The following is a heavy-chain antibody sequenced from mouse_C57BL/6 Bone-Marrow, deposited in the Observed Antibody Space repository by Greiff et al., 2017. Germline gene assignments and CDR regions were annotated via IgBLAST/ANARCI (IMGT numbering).Heavy chain of an antibody. D-gene: IGHD2-12*01. V-gene: IGHV1-69*01. CDR2: IDPSDSYT. CDR1: GYTFTSYW. CDR3: ARSVYSYAY. Sequence: QVHVKQPGAELVMPGASVKLSCKASGYTFTSYWMHWVKQRPGQGLEWIGEIDPSDSYTNYNQKFKGKSTLTVDKSSSTAYMQLSSLTSEDSAVYYCARSVYSYAYWGQGTLVTVSA. J-gene: IGHJ3*01.